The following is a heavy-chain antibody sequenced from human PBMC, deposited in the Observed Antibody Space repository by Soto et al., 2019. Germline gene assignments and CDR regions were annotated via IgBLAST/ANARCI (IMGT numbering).Heavy chain of an antibody. Sequence: SETLSLTCAVYGGSFSGYYWSLIRQPPGKGLEWIGEINHSGSTNYNPSLKSRVTISVDTSKNQFSLKLSSVTAADTAVYYCARVRYYCSSTSCYQGAFDIWGQGTMVTVSS. CDR1: GGSFSGYY. CDR2: INHSGST. CDR3: ARVRYYCSSTSCYQGAFDI. J-gene: IGHJ3*02. V-gene: IGHV4-34*01. D-gene: IGHD2-2*01.